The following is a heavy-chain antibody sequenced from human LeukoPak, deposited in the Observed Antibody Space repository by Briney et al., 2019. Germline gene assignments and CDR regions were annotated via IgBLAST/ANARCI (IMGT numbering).Heavy chain of an antibody. CDR3: AKEGYYYDSSGYDAFDS. V-gene: IGHV3-23*01. Sequence: GGSLTLSCAPSGFTFSSYAMRWVRQAPGNGLEWVSAIRGRGGRTYYADSVRGRFTISRDNSKHTMYLQMSSLRAEDTAVYYCAKEGYYYDSSGYDAFDSWGQGTMVTVSS. CDR2: IRGRGGRT. CDR1: GFTFSSYA. J-gene: IGHJ3*02. D-gene: IGHD3-22*01.